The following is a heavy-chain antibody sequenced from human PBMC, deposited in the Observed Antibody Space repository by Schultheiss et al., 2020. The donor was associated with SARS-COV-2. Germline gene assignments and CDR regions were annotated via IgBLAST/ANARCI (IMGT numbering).Heavy chain of an antibody. D-gene: IGHD6-19*01. Sequence: SETLSLTCTVSGVSVGSGNFYWSWIRQSPGKGLEWIGYIYYSGSTYYNPSLKSRVTISVDKSKNQFSLKLSSVTAADTAVYYCAFRIAVAGKIRFDPWGQGTLVTVSS. CDR3: AFRIAVAGKIRFDP. V-gene: IGHV4-61*01. J-gene: IGHJ5*02. CDR2: IYYSGST. CDR1: GVSVGSGNFY.